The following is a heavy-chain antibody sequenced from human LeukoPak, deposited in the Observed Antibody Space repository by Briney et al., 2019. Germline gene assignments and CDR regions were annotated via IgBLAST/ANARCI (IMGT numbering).Heavy chain of an antibody. D-gene: IGHD3-10*01. CDR1: GGSINSYY. Sequence: KPSETLSLTCTVSGGSINSYYWSWIRQPPGKGLECIGYIHYTGSTNYNPSLNSRVTISVDTSKSQFSLKLSSVTAADTAIYYCARGGYYGSGNDFRFDPWGQGTLVTVSS. V-gene: IGHV4-59*01. CDR2: IHYTGST. CDR3: ARGGYYGSGNDFRFDP. J-gene: IGHJ5*02.